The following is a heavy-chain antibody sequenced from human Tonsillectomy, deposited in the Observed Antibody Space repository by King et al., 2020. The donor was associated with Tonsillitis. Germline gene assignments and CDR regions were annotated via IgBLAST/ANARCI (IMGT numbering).Heavy chain of an antibody. D-gene: IGHD3-22*01. J-gene: IGHJ4*02. Sequence: QLVESGPEVKKPGTSVKVSCKASGFTFTSSAMQWVRQARGQRLEWIGWIVVGSGNTNYAQKFKDRVTITRDRSKSTAYMQLSSLRADDTAVYYCSAEVRHYYDSSNNENWGQGTLVTVSS. V-gene: IGHV1-58*02. CDR2: IVVGSGNT. CDR1: GFTFTSSA. CDR3: SAEVRHYYDSSNNEN.